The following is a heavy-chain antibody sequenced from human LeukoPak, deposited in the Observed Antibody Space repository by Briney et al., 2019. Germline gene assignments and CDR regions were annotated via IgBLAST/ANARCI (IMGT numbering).Heavy chain of an antibody. CDR1: GFSFSSHG. J-gene: IGHJ4*02. V-gene: IGHV3-23*01. D-gene: IGHD2-2*01. CDR2: IIGGAGGT. Sequence: GGSLRLSCAASGFSFSSHGMSWVRQAPGKGLEWVSGIIGGAGGTCYADSVKGRFTISRDNSKNTLYLQMNSLRAEDTAVYYCTHGSMYQLDYWGQGTLVTVSS. CDR3: THGSMYQLDY.